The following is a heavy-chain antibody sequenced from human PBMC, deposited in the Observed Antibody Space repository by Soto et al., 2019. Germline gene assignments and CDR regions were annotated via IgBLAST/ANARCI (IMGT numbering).Heavy chain of an antibody. V-gene: IGHV4-30-4*01. CDR2: IYYSGST. J-gene: IGHJ5*02. CDR1: GGSISSGDYY. CDR3: ARGPYQHPYYGFWSGYSQTNWFDP. D-gene: IGHD3-3*01. Sequence: ASETLSLTCTVSGGSISSGDYYWSWIRQPPGKGLEWIGYIYYSGSTYYNPSLKSRVTISVDTSKNQFSLKLSSVTAADTALYYCARGPYQHPYYGFWSGYSQTNWFDPWGQGTLVTVSS.